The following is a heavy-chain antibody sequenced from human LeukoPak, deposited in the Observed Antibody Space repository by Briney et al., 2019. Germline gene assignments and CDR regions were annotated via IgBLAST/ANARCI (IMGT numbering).Heavy chain of an antibody. J-gene: IGHJ4*02. CDR3: ARGDGYRYNY. V-gene: IGHV4-30-4*01. Sequence: SQTLSLTCTISGGSISSGDYYWSWIRQPPGKELEWIGYIYYTGSTWYNPSLKSRVTISLDTSKNQFSLKLSSVTAADSAAYYCARGDGYRYNYWGQGTLVTVSS. D-gene: IGHD5-24*01. CDR1: GGSISSGDYY. CDR2: IYYTGST.